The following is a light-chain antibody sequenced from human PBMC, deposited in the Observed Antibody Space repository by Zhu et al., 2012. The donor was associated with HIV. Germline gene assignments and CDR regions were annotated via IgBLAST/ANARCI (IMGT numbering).Light chain of an antibody. CDR3: QQYNNWPRT. Sequence: EIVMTQSPATLSVSPGERATLSCRASQSVSSNLAWYQQKPGQAPRLLIYGASTRATGIPARFSGSGSGTEFTLTISNMQSEDFAVYYCQQYNNWPRTFGQGPSWRSN. V-gene: IGKV3-15*01. J-gene: IGKJ2*01. CDR2: GAS. CDR1: QSVSSN.